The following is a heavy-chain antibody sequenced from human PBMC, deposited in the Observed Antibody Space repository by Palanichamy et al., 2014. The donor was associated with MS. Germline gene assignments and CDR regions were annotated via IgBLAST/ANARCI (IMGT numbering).Heavy chain of an antibody. CDR3: ARVRAARSGVDP. CDR2: IHYSGST. Sequence: QVQLQESGPGLVQPSETLSLTCSVSGGSISSYYWSWIRQPPGKGLEWIGYIHYSGSTNYNPSLKSRVTMSVDTSKNQFSLKLSSVTAADTAFYYCARVRAARSGVDPWGQGTLVTVSS. V-gene: IGHV4-59*01. CDR1: GGSISSYY. J-gene: IGHJ5*02. D-gene: IGHD3-10*01.